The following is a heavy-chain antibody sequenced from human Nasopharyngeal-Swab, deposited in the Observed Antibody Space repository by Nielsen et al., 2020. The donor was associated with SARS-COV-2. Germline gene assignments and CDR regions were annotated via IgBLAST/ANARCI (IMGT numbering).Heavy chain of an antibody. CDR1: GYTFTGYY. Sequence: ASVKVSCKASGYTFTGYYMHWVRQAPGQGLEWMGRINPNSGGTNYAQKFQGRVTMTRDTSISTAYMELSRLRSDDTAVYYCAIYCSGGGCYSGYYYGMDVWGQGTTVTVSS. CDR2: INPNSGGT. V-gene: IGHV1-2*06. CDR3: AIYCSGGGCYSGYYYGMDV. J-gene: IGHJ6*02. D-gene: IGHD2-15*01.